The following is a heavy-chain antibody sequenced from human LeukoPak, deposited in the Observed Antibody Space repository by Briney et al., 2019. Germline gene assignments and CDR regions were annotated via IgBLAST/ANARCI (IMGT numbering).Heavy chain of an antibody. CDR1: GFTFSSHG. Sequence: GTSLRLSCAASGFTFSSHGMHWVRQAPGMGLEWVALILYDGSNEYYADSVQGRYTISRDSSRNTLYLQMNSLRAEDTAVYYCAKDGTGGYYYLDYWGQGTLVTVSS. CDR2: ILYDGSNE. V-gene: IGHV3-30*18. J-gene: IGHJ4*02. CDR3: AKDGTGGYYYLDY. D-gene: IGHD3-22*01.